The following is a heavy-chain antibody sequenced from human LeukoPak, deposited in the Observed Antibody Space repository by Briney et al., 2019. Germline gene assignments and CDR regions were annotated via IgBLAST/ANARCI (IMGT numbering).Heavy chain of an antibody. Sequence: GGSLRLSCAASGVTFSSYSMNWVRQAPGKGLEWVSSIISISSYIYYAESVKGRFTISRDNAKNSLYLQMNSLRAEDTAVYYCARVNAAAGSFYYYYMDVWGKGTTVTVSS. CDR3: ARVNAAAGSFYYYYMDV. D-gene: IGHD6-13*01. CDR2: IISISSYI. CDR1: GVTFSSYS. J-gene: IGHJ6*03. V-gene: IGHV3-21*01.